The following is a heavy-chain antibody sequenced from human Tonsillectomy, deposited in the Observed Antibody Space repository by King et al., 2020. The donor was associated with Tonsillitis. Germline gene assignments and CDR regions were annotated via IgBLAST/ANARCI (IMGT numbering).Heavy chain of an antibody. J-gene: IGHJ6*02. CDR1: GFIFSNYA. CDR3: AKEVREQWLETYYSYYGMDV. Sequence: VQLVESGGGVVQPGGSLRLSCTASGFIFSNYAIHWVRQAPGKGLEWVAFIRSDGTKRSYADSVKGRFTISRDRSKNTLPLQMNRLRTEDTAVYYCAKEVREQWLETYYSYYGMDVWGQGTTVTVSS. D-gene: IGHD6-19*01. CDR2: IRSDGTKR. V-gene: IGHV3-30*02.